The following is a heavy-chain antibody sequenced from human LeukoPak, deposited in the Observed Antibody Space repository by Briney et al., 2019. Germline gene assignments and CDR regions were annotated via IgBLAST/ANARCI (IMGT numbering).Heavy chain of an antibody. V-gene: IGHV4-34*01. Sequence: SETLSLTCAVYGGSFSGYYWSWIRQPPGKRLEWIGEINHGGSTNYNPSLKSRVTISVDTSKNQFSLKLSSVTAADTAVYYCARVRGWLRTNHGIDYWGQGTLVTVSS. CDR3: ARVRGWLRTNHGIDY. D-gene: IGHD5-12*01. CDR1: GGSFSGYY. CDR2: INHGGST. J-gene: IGHJ4*02.